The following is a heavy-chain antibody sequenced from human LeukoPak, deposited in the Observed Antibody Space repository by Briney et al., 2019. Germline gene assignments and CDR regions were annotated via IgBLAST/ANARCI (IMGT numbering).Heavy chain of an antibody. CDR1: GGSFSGYY. CDR2: IYYSGST. CDR3: ARDCSGGSCYGAFDI. D-gene: IGHD2-15*01. V-gene: IGHV4-31*11. J-gene: IGHJ3*02. Sequence: PSETLSLTCAVYGGSFSGYYWSWIRQHPGKGLEWIVYIYYSGSTYYNPSLKSRVTISVDTSKNQFSLKLSSVTAADTAVYYCARDCSGGSCYGAFDIWGQGTMVTVSS.